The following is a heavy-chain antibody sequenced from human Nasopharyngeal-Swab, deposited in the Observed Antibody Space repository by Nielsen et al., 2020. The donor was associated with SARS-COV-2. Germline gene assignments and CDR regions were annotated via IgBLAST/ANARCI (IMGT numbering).Heavy chain of an antibody. J-gene: IGHJ5*02. CDR3: ARVGRDCGSGTNWFDP. CDR1: GGSISSGGYS. V-gene: IGHV4-30-2*01. Sequence: SETLSLTCAVSGGSISSGGYSWSWIRQPPGKGLEWIGYIYHSGSTYYNPSLKSRITISVDRSKNQFSLKLSSVTAADTAVYYCARVGRDCGSGTNWFDPWGQGTPVTVSS. D-gene: IGHD3-10*01. CDR2: IYHSGST.